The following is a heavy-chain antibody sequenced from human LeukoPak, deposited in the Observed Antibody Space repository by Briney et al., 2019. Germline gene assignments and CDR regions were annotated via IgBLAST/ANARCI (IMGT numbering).Heavy chain of an antibody. CDR3: ARRLGYYYDSSGYFPFDY. J-gene: IGHJ4*02. Sequence: SETPSLTCAVYGGSFSGYYWSWIRQPPGKGLKCIGEINHSGSTNYNPSLKSRVTISVDTSKNQFSLKLSSVTAADTAVYYCARRLGYYYDSSGYFPFDYWGQGTLVTVSS. CDR1: GGSFSGYY. CDR2: INHSGST. V-gene: IGHV4-34*01. D-gene: IGHD3-22*01.